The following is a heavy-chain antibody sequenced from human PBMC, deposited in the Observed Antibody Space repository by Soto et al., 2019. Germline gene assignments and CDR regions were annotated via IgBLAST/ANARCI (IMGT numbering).Heavy chain of an antibody. J-gene: IGHJ6*02. CDR2: ISYDGSNK. CDR1: GFTFSSYA. Sequence: GGSLRLSCAASGFTFSSYAMHWVRQAPGKGLEWVAVISYDGSNKYYADSVKGRFTISRDNSKNTLYLQMNSLRAEDTAVYYCARDPQNFVVVTATLTYYYYYGMDVWGQGTTVTVSS. CDR3: ARDPQNFVVVTATLTYYYYYGMDV. V-gene: IGHV3-30-3*01. D-gene: IGHD2-21*02.